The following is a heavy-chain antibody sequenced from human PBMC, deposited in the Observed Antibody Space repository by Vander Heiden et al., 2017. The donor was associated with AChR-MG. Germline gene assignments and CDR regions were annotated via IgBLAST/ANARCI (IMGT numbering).Heavy chain of an antibody. J-gene: IGHJ4*02. D-gene: IGHD5-18*01. CDR3: AKDFVFGYSYGYGVDY. CDR1: GFTFSSYG. CDR2: ISYDGSNK. Sequence: QGQLVESGGGVVQPGRSLRRYCAASGFTFSSYGMHWVRQAPGKGLGWVAVISYDGSNKYYADSVKGRFTISRDNSKNTLYLQMNSLRAEDTAVYYCAKDFVFGYSYGYGVDYWGQGTLVTVSS. V-gene: IGHV3-30*18.